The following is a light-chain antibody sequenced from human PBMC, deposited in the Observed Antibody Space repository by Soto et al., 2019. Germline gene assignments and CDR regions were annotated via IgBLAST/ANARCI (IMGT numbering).Light chain of an antibody. CDR1: SSDVGGYNY. Sequence: SALTQPPSASGSPGQSVTISCTGTSSDVGGYNYVSWYQQHPGKAPKLMIYEVSKRPSGVPDRFSGSKSGNTASLTVSGLQAEDEADYYCSSYAGARGVFGTGTKLTVL. CDR2: EVS. CDR3: SSYAGARGV. V-gene: IGLV2-8*01. J-gene: IGLJ1*01.